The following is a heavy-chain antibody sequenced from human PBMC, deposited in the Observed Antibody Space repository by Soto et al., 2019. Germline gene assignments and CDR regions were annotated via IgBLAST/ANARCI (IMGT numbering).Heavy chain of an antibody. CDR3: AKDLGYFDY. J-gene: IGHJ4*02. V-gene: IGHV3-30*18. CDR1: GFTFSSYG. Sequence: QVQLVEYGGGVAQPGRSLRLSCAASGFTFSSYGMHWVRQAPGKGLEWVAVISYDGSNKYYADSVKGRFTISRDNSKNTLYLQMNSLRAEDTAVYYCAKDLGYFDYWGQGTLVTVSS. CDR2: ISYDGSNK. D-gene: IGHD7-27*01.